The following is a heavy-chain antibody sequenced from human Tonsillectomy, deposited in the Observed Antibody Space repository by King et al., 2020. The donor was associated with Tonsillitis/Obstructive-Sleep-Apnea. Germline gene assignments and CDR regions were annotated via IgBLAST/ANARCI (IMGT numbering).Heavy chain of an antibody. CDR3: AKAGDYDILTGYNWFDP. CDR1: GFTFDNYV. V-gene: IGHV3-43*02. Sequence: DVQLVESGGGVVQSGGSLRLSCAASGFTFDNYVMHWVRQAPGKGLEWVSLIIGDSGSTYYADSVKGRFTISRDNSKNSLYLHMNSLRTEDTALYYCAKAGDYDILTGYNWFDPWGQGTLVTVSS. CDR2: IIGDSGST. J-gene: IGHJ5*02. D-gene: IGHD3-9*01.